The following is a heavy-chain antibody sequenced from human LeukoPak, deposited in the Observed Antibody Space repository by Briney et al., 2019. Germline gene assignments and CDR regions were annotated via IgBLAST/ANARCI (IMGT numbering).Heavy chain of an antibody. V-gene: IGHV1-18*01. CDR1: GYTFTSYG. CDR2: ISAYNGNT. D-gene: IGHD3-10*01. J-gene: IGHJ4*02. CDR3: ARSGRVRRVVKDLFEY. Sequence: ASVKVSCKASGYTFTSYGISWVRQAPGQGLEWMGWISAYNGNTNYAQKLQGRVTMTTDTSTSTAYMELRSLRTDDTAMYYCARSGRVRRVVKDLFEYWGQGTLVAVSS.